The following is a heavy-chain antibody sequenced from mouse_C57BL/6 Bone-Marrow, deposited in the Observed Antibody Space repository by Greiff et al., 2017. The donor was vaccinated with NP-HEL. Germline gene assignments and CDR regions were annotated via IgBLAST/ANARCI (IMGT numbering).Heavy chain of an antibody. CDR3: ARKFYYGSSYTWYFDV. D-gene: IGHD1-1*01. Sequence: EVKLVESGGGLVKPGGSLKLSCAASGFTFSDYGMHWVRQAPEKGLEWVAYISSGSSTIYYADTVKCRFTISRDNAKNTLFLQMTSLRSEDTAMYYCARKFYYGSSYTWYFDVWGTGTTVTVSS. V-gene: IGHV5-17*01. CDR2: ISSGSSTI. J-gene: IGHJ1*03. CDR1: GFTFSDYG.